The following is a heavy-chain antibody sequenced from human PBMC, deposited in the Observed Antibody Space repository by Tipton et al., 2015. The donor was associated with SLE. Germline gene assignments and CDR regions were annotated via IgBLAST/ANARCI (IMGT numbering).Heavy chain of an antibody. CDR1: GFTFSSYA. CDR2: ITGSGGTT. Sequence: SLRLSCAASGFTFSSYAMSWVRQAPGEGLEWVSAITGSGGTTYYADSVKGRFTISRDNSKNTLYLQMNSLRAEDTAVYYCAKERRYCSGGSCQRWFDPWGQGTLVTVSS. V-gene: IGHV3-23*01. D-gene: IGHD2-15*01. J-gene: IGHJ5*02. CDR3: AKERRYCSGGSCQRWFDP.